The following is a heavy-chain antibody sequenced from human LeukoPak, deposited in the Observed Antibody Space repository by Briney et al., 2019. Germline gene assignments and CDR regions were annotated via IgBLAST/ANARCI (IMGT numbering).Heavy chain of an antibody. CDR1: GFTFTSSA. CDR3: AADGFYGDYVRLFNY. J-gene: IGHJ4*02. V-gene: IGHV1-58*02. CDR2: IVVGSGNT. D-gene: IGHD4-17*01. Sequence: GTSVKVSCKASGFTFTSSAMQWVRQARGQRLEWIGWIVVGSGNTNYAQKFQERVTITRDMSTSTAYMELSSLRSEDTAVYYCAADGFYGDYVRLFNYWGQGTLVTVSS.